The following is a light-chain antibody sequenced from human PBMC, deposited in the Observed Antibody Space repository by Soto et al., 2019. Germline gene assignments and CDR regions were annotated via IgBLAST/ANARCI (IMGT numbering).Light chain of an antibody. Sequence: DIPMTQSPSTLSASVGDRVTITCRASQSISSWLAWYQQKPGKAPKLLIYKASSLESGVPSRFSGSGSGTEFTLTISSLQPDDFATYYCQQYNSYSPMTFGQGTKVEIK. V-gene: IGKV1-5*03. J-gene: IGKJ1*01. CDR3: QQYNSYSPMT. CDR1: QSISSW. CDR2: KAS.